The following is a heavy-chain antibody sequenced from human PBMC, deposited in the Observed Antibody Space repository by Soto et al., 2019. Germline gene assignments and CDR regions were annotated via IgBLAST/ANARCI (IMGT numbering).Heavy chain of an antibody. V-gene: IGHV1-69*06. CDR1: GGTFSSYA. Sequence: ASVKVSCKASGGTFSSYAISWVRQAPGQGLEWMGGIIPIFGTANYAQKFQGRVTITADKSTSTAYMELSSLRSEDTAVYYCARVYVNSGGDWFDPWGQGTLVTVSS. D-gene: IGHD2-15*01. J-gene: IGHJ5*02. CDR3: ARVYVNSGGDWFDP. CDR2: IIPIFGTA.